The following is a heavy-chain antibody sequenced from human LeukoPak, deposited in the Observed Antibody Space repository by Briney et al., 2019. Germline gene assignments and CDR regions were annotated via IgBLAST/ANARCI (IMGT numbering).Heavy chain of an antibody. CDR2: IYYSGST. D-gene: IGHD3-10*01. CDR3: ARDGVGGSGSYIPWFDP. CDR1: GGSISSSSYY. J-gene: IGHJ5*02. Sequence: SETLSLTCTVSGGSISSSSYYWSWIRQPPGKGLEWIGYIYYSGSTNYNPSLKSRVTISVDTSKNQFSLKLSSVTAADTAVYYCARDGVGGSGSYIPWFDPWGQGTLVTVSS. V-gene: IGHV4-61*01.